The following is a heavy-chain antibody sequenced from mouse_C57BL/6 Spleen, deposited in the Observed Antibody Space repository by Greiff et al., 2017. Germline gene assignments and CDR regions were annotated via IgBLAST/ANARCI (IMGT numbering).Heavy chain of an antibody. CDR1: GFSLTSYG. Sequence: VQLQQSGPGLVQPSQSLSITCTVSGFSLTSYGVHWVRQPPGKGLEWLGVIWSGGSTDYNAAFISRLSISKDNSKSQVFFKMNSLQADDTAIYYCAKKEKTAQATLAMDDWGQGTSVTVSS. J-gene: IGHJ4*01. V-gene: IGHV2-4*01. CDR3: AKKEKTAQATLAMDD. CDR2: IWSGGST. D-gene: IGHD3-2*02.